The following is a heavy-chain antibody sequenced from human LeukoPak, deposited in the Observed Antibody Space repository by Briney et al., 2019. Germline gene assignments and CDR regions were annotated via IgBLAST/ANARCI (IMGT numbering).Heavy chain of an antibody. CDR3: VRGLDS. D-gene: IGHD3-16*01. J-gene: IGHJ5*01. Sequence: PGGPLTLPCAPSGLPHSSDWLQWLRQAPGKGLVCVSYINGDGSSTNYADSVRGRFTISRDNAKKPLYLQMNSLRDEDTAVYYCVRGLDSWGLGTLVTVSS. CDR2: INGDGSST. CDR1: GLPHSSDW. V-gene: IGHV3-74*01.